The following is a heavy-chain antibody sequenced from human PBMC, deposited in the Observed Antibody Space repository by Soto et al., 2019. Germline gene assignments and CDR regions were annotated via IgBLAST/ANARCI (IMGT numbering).Heavy chain of an antibody. Sequence: GASVKVSCKASGYSFTAYFIHWVRQAPGQGLEWMGWINPNSGRTKNSPKFQGRVTMTRATSATTFYMEVSWLTSDDTAVYYCARDWGQNSGYIWGQGTLVAVSS. V-gene: IGHV1-2*02. CDR3: ARDWGQNSGYI. CDR1: GYSFTAYF. J-gene: IGHJ4*02. CDR2: INPNSGRT. D-gene: IGHD5-12*01.